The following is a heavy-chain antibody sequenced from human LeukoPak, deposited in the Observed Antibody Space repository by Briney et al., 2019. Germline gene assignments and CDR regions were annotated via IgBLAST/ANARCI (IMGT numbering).Heavy chain of an antibody. CDR3: ARGEWDLRD. D-gene: IGHD1-26*01. CDR2: ISSSGSTI. Sequence: PGGSLRLSCAASGFTFSSYAMSWVRQAPGKGLEWVSYISSSGSTIYYADSVKGRFTISRDNAKNSLYLQMNSLKTEDTAVYYCARGEWDLRDWGQGTLVIVSS. J-gene: IGHJ4*02. V-gene: IGHV3-48*04. CDR1: GFTFSSYA.